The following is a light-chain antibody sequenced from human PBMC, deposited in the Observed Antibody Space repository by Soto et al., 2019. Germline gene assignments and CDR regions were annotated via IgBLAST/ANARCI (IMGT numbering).Light chain of an antibody. J-gene: IGKJ4*01. Sequence: DIQMTQSPSTLSASVGDRVTVTCRASQSVRDWVAWYQQHAGRAPRLLIYKASSLQSGVPSRFSGSGFGTEFTLTISSLQPDDFASYYCQQYYSYSPLTFGGGTKVDIK. CDR1: QSVRDW. CDR2: KAS. V-gene: IGKV1-5*03. CDR3: QQYYSYSPLT.